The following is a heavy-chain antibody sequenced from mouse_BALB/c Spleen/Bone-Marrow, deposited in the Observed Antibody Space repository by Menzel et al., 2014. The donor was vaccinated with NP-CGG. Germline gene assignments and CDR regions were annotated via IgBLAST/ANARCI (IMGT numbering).Heavy chain of an antibody. D-gene: IGHD3-2*01. CDR2: IDPANGNT. J-gene: IGHJ3*01. V-gene: IGHV14-3*02. CDR1: GFNIKDTY. CDR3: ATTDSSGVFAY. Sequence: VQLKESGAELVRPGASVKSSCTASGFNIKDTYMHWVKQRPEQGLEWIGRIDPANGNTKYDPKFQGKATITADTSSNTAYLQLGSLTSEDTAVYYCATTDSSGVFAYWGQGTLVTVSA.